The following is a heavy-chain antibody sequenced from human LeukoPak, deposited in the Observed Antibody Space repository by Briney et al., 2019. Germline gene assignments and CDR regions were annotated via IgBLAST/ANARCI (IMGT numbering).Heavy chain of an antibody. V-gene: IGHV3-21*01. CDR1: GYTFSDFS. J-gene: IGHJ4*02. Sequence: PGGSLTLSCAASGYTFSDFSVNWVRQPPGKGLEWVSSISVRSNYRYYADSVRGRFTISRDAARDALFLQMNSLRAEDTAVYFCVRLRRNSDRSGYYYYYDYWGQGTLVTVSS. D-gene: IGHD3-22*01. CDR2: ISVRSNYR. CDR3: VRLRRNSDRSGYYYYYDY.